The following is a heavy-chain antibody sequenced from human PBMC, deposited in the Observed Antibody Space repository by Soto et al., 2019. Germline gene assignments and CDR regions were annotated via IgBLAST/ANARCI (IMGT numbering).Heavy chain of an antibody. V-gene: IGHV1-46*03. J-gene: IGHJ1*01. Sequence: ASVKVSCKASGYTFTRYYMCWVRQAPGQGLEWMGIINPSGGSTSYAQKFQGRVTMTRDTSTSTVYMELSSLRSEDTAVYYCGGGGHRAVLAYWGQGTLVPVSS. D-gene: IGHD2-8*01. CDR1: GYTFTRYY. CDR3: GGGGHRAVLAY. CDR2: INPSGGST.